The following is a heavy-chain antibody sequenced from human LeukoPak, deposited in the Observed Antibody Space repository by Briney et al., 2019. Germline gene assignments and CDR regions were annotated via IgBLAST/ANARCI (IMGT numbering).Heavy chain of an antibody. D-gene: IGHD6-13*01. Sequence: PGGSLRLSCSASGFTFTGYYMHWVRQAPGQGLEWMGWINPNSGGTNYAQKFQGRVTMTRDTSISTAYMELSRLRSDDTAVYYCARIAAAGPLDYWGQGTLVTVSS. CDR2: INPNSGGT. CDR3: ARIAAAGPLDY. J-gene: IGHJ4*02. V-gene: IGHV1-2*02. CDR1: GFTFTGYY.